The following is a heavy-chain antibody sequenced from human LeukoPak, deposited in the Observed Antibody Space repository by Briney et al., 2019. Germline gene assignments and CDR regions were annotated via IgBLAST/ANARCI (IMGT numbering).Heavy chain of an antibody. J-gene: IGHJ6*03. D-gene: IGHD3-16*01. CDR1: GGSINTYY. CDR3: ARRGTPYYYYYMDV. Sequence: SSETLSLTCTVSGGSINTYYWSWIRQPPGKGLEFIGYIYSSGTTDYNPSLKSRVVISIDTSGSQFSLKMTSVTAADTAVYYCARRGTPYYYYYMDVWGKGNTVTVSS. CDR2: IYSSGTT. V-gene: IGHV4-59*08.